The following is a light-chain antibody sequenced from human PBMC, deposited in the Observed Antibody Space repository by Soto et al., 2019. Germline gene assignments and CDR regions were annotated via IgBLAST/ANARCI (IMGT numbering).Light chain of an antibody. CDR3: QQSARTPYT. V-gene: IGKV3-20*01. J-gene: IGKJ2*01. Sequence: EIVLTQSPGTLSLSPGERATLSCRASQSVTSTYLAWYQHKRGQAPRLLIYATSSMATGIPDRFSGSGSGTDFTLTINRLEPEDFAVYYCQQSARTPYTFGQGTKLDIK. CDR1: QSVTSTY. CDR2: ATS.